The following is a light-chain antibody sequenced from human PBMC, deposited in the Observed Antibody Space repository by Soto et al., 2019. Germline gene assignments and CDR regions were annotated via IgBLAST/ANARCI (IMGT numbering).Light chain of an antibody. Sequence: QSVLTQPASVSGSPGQSITISCTGTSRDIGNYNYVSWYQHHPGKAPKLIIYEVTDRPSGVSNRFSASKSGNTASLTISGLQAEDEADYYCCSYSGSDTMIFGGGTKLTVL. CDR3: CSYSGSDTMI. V-gene: IGLV2-14*01. J-gene: IGLJ2*01. CDR1: SRDIGNYNY. CDR2: EVT.